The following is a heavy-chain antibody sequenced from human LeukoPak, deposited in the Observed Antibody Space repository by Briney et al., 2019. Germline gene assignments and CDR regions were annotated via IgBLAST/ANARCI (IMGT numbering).Heavy chain of an antibody. V-gene: IGHV3-11*01. J-gene: IGHJ6*03. D-gene: IGHD6-13*01. Sequence: NPWGSLRLSCAASGFTFSDYYMSWIRQAPGKGLEWVSYISSSGSTIYYADSVKGRFTISRDNAKNSLYLQMNSLRAEDTAVYYCARGAGYSSSWYLYYYYYMDVWGKGTTVTISS. CDR3: ARGAGYSSSWYLYYYYYMDV. CDR1: GFTFSDYY. CDR2: ISSSGSTI.